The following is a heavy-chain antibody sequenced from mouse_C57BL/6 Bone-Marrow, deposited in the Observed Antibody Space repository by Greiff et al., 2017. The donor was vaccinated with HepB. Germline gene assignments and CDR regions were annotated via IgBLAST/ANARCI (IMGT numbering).Heavy chain of an antibody. V-gene: IGHV5-4*01. CDR1: GFTFSSYA. Sequence: DVKLVESGGGLVKPGGSLKLSCAASGFTFSSYAMSWVRQTPEKRLEWVATISDGGSYTYYPDNVKGRFTISRDNAKNNLYLQMSHLKSEDTAMYYCARDQTYYDYDGIAYWGQGTLVTVSA. J-gene: IGHJ3*01. CDR3: ARDQTYYDYDGIAY. CDR2: ISDGGSYT. D-gene: IGHD2-4*01.